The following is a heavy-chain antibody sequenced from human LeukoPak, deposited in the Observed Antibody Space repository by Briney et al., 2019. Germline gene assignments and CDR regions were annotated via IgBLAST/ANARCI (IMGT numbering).Heavy chain of an antibody. V-gene: IGHV3-30*02. CDR3: ARELVGATIDY. J-gene: IGHJ4*02. D-gene: IGHD1-26*01. CDR2: IRYDGNSE. CDR1: GFTFSSYG. Sequence: PGGSLRLSCAASGFTFSSYGMHWVRQAPGKGLEWVAFIRYDGNSEFYVDSVKGRFTISRDNSKNTLYLQMNSLRAEDTAVYYCARELVGATIDYWGQGTLVTVSS.